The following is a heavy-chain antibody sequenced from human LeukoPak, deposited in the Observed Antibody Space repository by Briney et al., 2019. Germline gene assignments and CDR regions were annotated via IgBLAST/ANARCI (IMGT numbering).Heavy chain of an antibody. V-gene: IGHV3-64*01. CDR1: GFTFSNYA. CDR2: ISSNGGST. J-gene: IGHJ5*02. D-gene: IGHD3-22*01. Sequence: PGGSLRLSCVASGFTFSNYAMSWVRQAPGKGLEYVSAISSNGGSTYYANSVKGRFTISRDNSKNTLYLQMGSLRAEDMAVYYCARALKPDYYDSSGYYHHWFDPWGQGTLVTVSS. CDR3: ARALKPDYYDSSGYYHHWFDP.